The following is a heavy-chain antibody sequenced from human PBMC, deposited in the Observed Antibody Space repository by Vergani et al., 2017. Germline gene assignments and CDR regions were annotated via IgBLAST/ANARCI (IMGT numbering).Heavy chain of an antibody. V-gene: IGHV3-9*01. J-gene: IGHJ6*02. CDR3: ARDTDPVEMATDQNYYYYGMDV. D-gene: IGHD5-24*01. CDR2: ISWNSGGI. CDR1: GFTFDDYA. Sequence: VQLVESGGGVVQPGRSLRLSCAASGFTFDDYAMHWVRQAPGKGLEWVSGISWNSGGIGYAGSVKGRFTISRDNAKNSLYLQMNSLRAEDTAVYYCARDTDPVEMATDQNYYYYGMDVWGQGTTVTVSS.